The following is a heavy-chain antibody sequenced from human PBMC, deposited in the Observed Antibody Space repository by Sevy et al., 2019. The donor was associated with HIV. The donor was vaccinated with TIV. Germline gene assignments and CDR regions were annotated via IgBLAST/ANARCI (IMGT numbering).Heavy chain of an antibody. CDR1: GYTFTNFG. V-gene: IGHV1-18*01. CDR3: AREGTLITMLL. J-gene: IGHJ4*02. Sequence: ASVKVSCKASGYTFTNFGIRWVRQAPGQGLEWMGWINPHNGNTKYAQKLQDRVTMTTDTSTSTAYMELRSLRSDDTAVYYCAREGTLITMLLWGQGTLVTVSS. D-gene: IGHD3-10*02. CDR2: INPHNGNT.